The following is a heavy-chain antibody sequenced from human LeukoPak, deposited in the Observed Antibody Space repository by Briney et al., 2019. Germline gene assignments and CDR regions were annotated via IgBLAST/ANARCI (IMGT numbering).Heavy chain of an antibody. CDR2: IYYSGST. CDR3: ARGEGSHYYGSGSYLAY. CDR1: GGSISSSSYY. J-gene: IGHJ4*02. Sequence: SETLSLTCTVSGGSISSSSYYWGWIRQPPGKGLEWIGSIYYSGSTYYNPSLKSRVTISVDTSKNQFSLKLSSVTAADTAVYYCARGEGSHYYGSGSYLAYWGQGTLVTVSS. D-gene: IGHD3-10*01. V-gene: IGHV4-39*07.